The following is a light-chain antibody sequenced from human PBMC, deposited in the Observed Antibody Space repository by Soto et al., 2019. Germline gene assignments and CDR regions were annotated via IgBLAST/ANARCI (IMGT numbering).Light chain of an antibody. CDR2: GAS. J-gene: IGKJ4*01. CDR1: QSVSSN. V-gene: IGKV3-15*01. Sequence: EIVMTQSPATLSVSPGERATLSCRASQSVSSNFAWYQQKPAQAPRLLIYGASTRATGIPARFSSSRSGTAFTLTIRSLQSEDFAVYYCHQYDSSAPFALTFGGGTKVEIK. CDR3: HQYDSSAPFALT.